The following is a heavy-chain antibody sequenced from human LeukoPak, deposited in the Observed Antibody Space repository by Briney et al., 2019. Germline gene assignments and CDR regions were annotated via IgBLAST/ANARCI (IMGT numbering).Heavy chain of an antibody. CDR1: GGSFSGYY. V-gene: IGHV4-34*01. J-gene: IGHJ3*02. CDR2: INHSGST. Sequence: NPSETLSLTCAVYGGSFSGYYWSWIRQPPGKGLEWIGEINHSGSTNYNPSLKSRVTISVDTSKNQFSLKLSSVTAADTAVYYCARRHYSRAFDIWGQGTMVTVSS. CDR3: ARRHYSRAFDI. D-gene: IGHD2-15*01.